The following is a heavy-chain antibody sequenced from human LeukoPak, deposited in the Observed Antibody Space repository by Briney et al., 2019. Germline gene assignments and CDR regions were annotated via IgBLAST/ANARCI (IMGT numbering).Heavy chain of an antibody. Sequence: PSETLSFNCTVSGVSITSAGYSWRWIRQPAGRGLEWIGRIYSSGSTNSNLSLKSRVTISRDTSKNQCSLKLSSVTAADTAVYYCARGYCTSTSCSENRYYFDSWGQGTLVTVSS. J-gene: IGHJ4*02. CDR1: GVSITSAGYS. CDR3: ARGYCTSTSCSENRYYFDS. CDR2: IYSSGST. D-gene: IGHD2-2*01. V-gene: IGHV4-61*02.